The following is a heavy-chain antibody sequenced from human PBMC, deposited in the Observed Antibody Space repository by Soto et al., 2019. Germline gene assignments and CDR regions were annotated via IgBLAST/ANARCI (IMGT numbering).Heavy chain of an antibody. J-gene: IGHJ4*02. V-gene: IGHV1-3*01. D-gene: IGHD7-27*01. Sequence: QVHLVQSGAEVMKPGASVKVSCKASGYTFSSYAMHWVRQAPGQRLEWMGWINAGYGNTKSSQKFQDRVTISRDTSASTSYMELTSLRSEDTAVYYCARDTGDGTFAFWGQGTLVTVSS. CDR2: INAGYGNT. CDR1: GYTFSSYA. CDR3: ARDTGDGTFAF.